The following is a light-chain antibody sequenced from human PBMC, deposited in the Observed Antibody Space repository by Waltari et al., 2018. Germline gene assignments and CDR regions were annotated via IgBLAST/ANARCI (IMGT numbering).Light chain of an antibody. CDR3: QKYGTLPAT. V-gene: IGKV3-20*01. CDR1: QSVSRT. J-gene: IGKJ1*01. Sequence: EIVLTQSPGTLSLSPGERATLSCRASQSVSRTLAWYQQKPGQAPRLLIYDTSSRAAGIPDRFSGSGFGTDFSLTISRLEPEDFAVYYCQKYGTLPATFGQWTKVEIK. CDR2: DTS.